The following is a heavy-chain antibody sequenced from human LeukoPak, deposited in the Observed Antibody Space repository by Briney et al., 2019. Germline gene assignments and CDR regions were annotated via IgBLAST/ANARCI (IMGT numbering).Heavy chain of an antibody. CDR2: ISAYNGNT. D-gene: IGHD2-2*01. CDR1: GYTFTSYG. Sequence: ASVKVSCKASGYTFTSYGISWVRQAPGQGLEWMGWISAYNGNTNYAQKLQGRVTMTTDTSTSTAYVELRSLRSDDTAVYYCARGGIVVVPAAHTLYYYGMDVWDKGTTVTVSS. V-gene: IGHV1-18*04. CDR3: ARGGIVVVPAAHTLYYYGMDV. J-gene: IGHJ6*04.